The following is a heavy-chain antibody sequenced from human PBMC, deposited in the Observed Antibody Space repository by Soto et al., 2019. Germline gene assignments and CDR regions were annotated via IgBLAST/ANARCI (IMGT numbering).Heavy chain of an antibody. CDR2: IYYSGST. D-gene: IGHD3-16*02. CDR3: ARGEGRPTDYRLRLGELSPIQHFDY. CDR1: GGSISSGGYY. J-gene: IGHJ4*02. V-gene: IGHV4-31*03. Sequence: SETLSLTCTVSGGSISSGGYYWSWIRQHPGKGLEWIGYIYYSGSTYYNPSLKSRVTISVDTSKNQFSLKLSSVTAADTAVYYCARGEGRPTDYRLRLGELSPIQHFDYWGQGTLVTVSS.